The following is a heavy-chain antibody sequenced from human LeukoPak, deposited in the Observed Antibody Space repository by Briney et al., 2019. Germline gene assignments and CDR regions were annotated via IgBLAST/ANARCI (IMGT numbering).Heavy chain of an antibody. D-gene: IGHD3-22*01. CDR3: ARGRYYDSRDSFGY. Sequence: PSETLSLTCTVFGGSVGSGRSYWNWIRQPPGMGLEWIGFISYSGSTNYNPSLKSRVTISEDTSKNQFSLKLSSVTAADTAVYFCARGRYYDSRDSFGYWGQGILVTVSS. J-gene: IGHJ4*02. CDR1: GGSVGSGRSY. V-gene: IGHV4-61*01. CDR2: ISYSGST.